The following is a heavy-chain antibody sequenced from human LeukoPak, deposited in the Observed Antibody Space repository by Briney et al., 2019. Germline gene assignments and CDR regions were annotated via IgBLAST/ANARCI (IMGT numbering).Heavy chain of an antibody. Sequence: GASVKVSCKASGGTFSSYAISWVRHAPGQGLEWMGTIIPIVGIANYAQKFQGRVTITADKSTSTAYMELSSMRSEDTAVYYCTRDGEMATIYFDYWGQGTLVTVSS. D-gene: IGHD5-24*01. V-gene: IGHV1-69*04. CDR2: IIPIVGIA. J-gene: IGHJ4*02. CDR3: TRDGEMATIYFDY. CDR1: GGTFSSYA.